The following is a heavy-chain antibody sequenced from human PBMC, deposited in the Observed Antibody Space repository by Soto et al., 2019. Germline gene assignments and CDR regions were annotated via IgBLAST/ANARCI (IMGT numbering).Heavy chain of an antibody. Sequence: EAQLVESGGGLVQPGGSLRLSRSTSGFTFSKYGMPLVRQAPGKGLGYVSGISNNGAHTDYAKSVKGRFTISRDNSENTLYLQMGSLRAEDMALYYCARRGYGSRWPNVYMDVWGKGTTVTVSS. J-gene: IGHJ6*03. D-gene: IGHD6-13*01. CDR3: ARRGYGSRWPNVYMDV. V-gene: IGHV3-64*01. CDR2: ISNNGAHT. CDR1: GFTFSKYG.